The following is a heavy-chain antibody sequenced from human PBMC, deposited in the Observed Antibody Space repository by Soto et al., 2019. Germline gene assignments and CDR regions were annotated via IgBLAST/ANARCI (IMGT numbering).Heavy chain of an antibody. Sequence: SPTLSLTCAVYGGSFSGYYWSWIRPPPGKGLEWIGEINHSGSTNYNPSLKSRVTISVDTSKNQFSLKLSSVTAADTAVYYCARAGEQSGFDYWGQGTLVTVSS. V-gene: IGHV4-34*01. D-gene: IGHD3-16*01. CDR1: GGSFSGYY. CDR2: INHSGST. CDR3: ARAGEQSGFDY. J-gene: IGHJ4*02.